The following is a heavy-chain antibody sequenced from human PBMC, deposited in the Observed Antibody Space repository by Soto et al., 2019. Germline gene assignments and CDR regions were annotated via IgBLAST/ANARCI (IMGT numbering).Heavy chain of an antibody. Sequence: EVQLVESGGGLVQPGGSLRLSCAASGFPFSTYWMSWVRQAPGRGLEWVANIKQDGSEQYYVDSVRGRFTISRDNGKNSLYLQMNGPRAEDTAVYYCAKDWRYCSAASCPLAEYFQHWGQGTLVTVSS. CDR3: AKDWRYCSAASCPLAEYFQH. V-gene: IGHV3-7*03. CDR1: GFPFSTYW. D-gene: IGHD2-15*01. CDR2: IKQDGSEQ. J-gene: IGHJ1*01.